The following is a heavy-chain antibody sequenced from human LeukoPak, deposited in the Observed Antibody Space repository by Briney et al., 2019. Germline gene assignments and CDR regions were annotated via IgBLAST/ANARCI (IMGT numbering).Heavy chain of an antibody. CDR2: IIPIFGTA. V-gene: IGHV1-69*13. Sequence: GASVKVSCKASGGTFSSYAISWVRQAPGQGLEWMGGIIPIFGTANYAQKFQGRVTITADESTSTAYMELSSLGSEDTAVYYCARGPIDYLEANFDYWGQGTLVTVSS. J-gene: IGHJ4*02. D-gene: IGHD4-11*01. CDR1: GGTFSSYA. CDR3: ARGPIDYLEANFDY.